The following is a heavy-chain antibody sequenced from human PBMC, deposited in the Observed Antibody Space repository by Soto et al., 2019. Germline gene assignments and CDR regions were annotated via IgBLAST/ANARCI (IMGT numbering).Heavy chain of an antibody. CDR3: AKKNDYYAY. V-gene: IGHV4-59*01. CDR1: GDSISSNY. CDR2: ISNSGYT. J-gene: IGHJ4*02. Sequence: PSETLSLTCTVSGDSISSNYWSWIRQPPGKGLEWIGYISNSGYTNYNPSLKSRVPISVDTSKNQFSLKLSSVTAADTAVYYCAKKNDYYAYWGQGTRVPVSS.